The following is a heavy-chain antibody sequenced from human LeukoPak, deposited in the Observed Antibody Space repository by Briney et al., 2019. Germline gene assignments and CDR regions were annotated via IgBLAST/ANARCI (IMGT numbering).Heavy chain of an antibody. CDR3: ASLLGGNEVVSY. D-gene: IGHD4-23*01. J-gene: IGHJ4*02. Sequence: SETLSLTCAVFGGSFSGYYWSLIRQPPGKGLEWIGEINHSGSTNYNPSLKSRVTISVDTSKNQFSLKLSSVTAADTAVYYCASLLGGNEVVSYWGQGTLVTVSS. CDR2: INHSGST. CDR1: GGSFSGYY. V-gene: IGHV4-34*01.